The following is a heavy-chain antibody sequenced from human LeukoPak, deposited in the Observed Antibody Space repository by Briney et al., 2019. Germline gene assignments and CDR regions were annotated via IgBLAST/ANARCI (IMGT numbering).Heavy chain of an antibody. J-gene: IGHJ5*02. Sequence: SETLSLTCTVSGGSISSGGYFWSWICQNPGKGLEWIGYIYHGGNTYYNPSLKSRVTISVDTSKNQFSLTLSSVTAADTAMYYCARVRYYGSGEEIDPWGQGTLVTVSS. CDR2: IYHGGNT. V-gene: IGHV4-31*03. CDR3: ARVRYYGSGEEIDP. CDR1: GGSISSGGYF. D-gene: IGHD3-10*01.